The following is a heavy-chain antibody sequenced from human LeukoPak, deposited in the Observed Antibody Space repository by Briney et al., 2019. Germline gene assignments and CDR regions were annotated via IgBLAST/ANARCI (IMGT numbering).Heavy chain of an antibody. CDR3: ATPSLGYYSSTSCDGVY. J-gene: IGHJ4*02. Sequence: PLASVKVSCKASGYTFTGYYMHWVRQAPGQGLEWMGWINPNSGGTNYAQKFQGRVTMTRDTSISTAYMELNRLRSDDTAVYYCATPSLGYYSSTSCDGVYWGQGTLVTVSS. V-gene: IGHV1-2*02. D-gene: IGHD2-2*01. CDR1: GYTFTGYY. CDR2: INPNSGGT.